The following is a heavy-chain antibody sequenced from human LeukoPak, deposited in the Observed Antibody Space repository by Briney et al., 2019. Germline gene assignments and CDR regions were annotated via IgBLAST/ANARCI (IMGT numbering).Heavy chain of an antibody. CDR2: IYYSGST. J-gene: IGHJ4*02. CDR3: ARSSRWDFDN. D-gene: IGHD6-13*01. V-gene: IGHV4-59*01. Sequence: SETLSLVCTVSGGSISSYYWSWIRQPPGKGLEWIAYIYYSGSTNSNPSLKSRVTISVDTSKNQFSLKLSSVTAADTAVYYCARSSRWDFDNWGQGTLVTVSS. CDR1: GGSISSYY.